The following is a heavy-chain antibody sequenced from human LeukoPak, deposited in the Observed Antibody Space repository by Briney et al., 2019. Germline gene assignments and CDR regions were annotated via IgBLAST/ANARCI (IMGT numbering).Heavy chain of an antibody. J-gene: IGHJ4*02. V-gene: IGHV3-33*07. CDR1: GFTFSSYG. Sequence: GRSLRLSCTASGFTFSSYGMYWVSQAPGQGREWVAVIWHDGSNEYYADSVKGRFTISRDNSKNTLYLQMNSLRAEDTAVYYCARGNYGIYFFPVDYWGQGTLVTVSS. CDR2: IWHDGSNE. CDR3: ARGNYGIYFFPVDY. D-gene: IGHD1-26*01.